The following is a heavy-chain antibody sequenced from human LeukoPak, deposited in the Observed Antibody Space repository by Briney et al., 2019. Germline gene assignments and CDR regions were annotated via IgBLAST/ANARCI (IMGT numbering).Heavy chain of an antibody. CDR2: INPSGGST. D-gene: IGHD5-12*01. CDR3: ARGPYSGYDRYYYYYYMDV. J-gene: IGHJ6*03. Sequence: AASVKVSCKASGYTFTSYYMHWVRQAPGQGLEWMGIINPSGGSTSYAQKFQGRVTMTRDTSTSTVYMELSSLRSEDTAVYYCARGPYSGYDRYYYYYYMDVWGKGTTVTISS. V-gene: IGHV1-46*01. CDR1: GYTFTSYY.